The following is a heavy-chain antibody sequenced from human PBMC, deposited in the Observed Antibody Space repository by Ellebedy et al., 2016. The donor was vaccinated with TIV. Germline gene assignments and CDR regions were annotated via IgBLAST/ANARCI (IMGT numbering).Heavy chain of an antibody. V-gene: IGHV4-38-2*02. Sequence: GSLRLSCTVSGYSISSGYYWGWIRPPPGKGLEWIGSIYHSGSTYYNPSLKSRVAISVDTSKNQFSLKLSSVTAADTAIYYCTRGGSSYSDYWGQGTLVTVSS. D-gene: IGHD2-15*01. CDR2: IYHSGST. CDR1: GYSISSGYY. J-gene: IGHJ4*02. CDR3: TRGGSSYSDY.